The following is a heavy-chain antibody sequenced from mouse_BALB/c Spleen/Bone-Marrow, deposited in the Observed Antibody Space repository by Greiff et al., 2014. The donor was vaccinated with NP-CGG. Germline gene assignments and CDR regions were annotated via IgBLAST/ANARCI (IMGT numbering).Heavy chain of an antibody. CDR3: ARRKNVWFAY. CDR1: GYTFTDYI. CDR2: IYPGTGST. V-gene: IGHV1-77*01. J-gene: IGHJ3*01. Sequence: VQLQESGPELVKPGASVKMSCKASGYTFTDYIISWVKQRVGQGLEWIGEIYPGTGSTYYNEKFKGKATLTADKSSNIAYMQLSSMTSEDSAVYFWARRKNVWFAYWGQGTLVTVSA.